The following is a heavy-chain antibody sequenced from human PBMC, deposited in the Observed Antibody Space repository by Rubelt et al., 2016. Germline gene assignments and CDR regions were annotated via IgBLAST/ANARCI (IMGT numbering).Heavy chain of an antibody. J-gene: IGHJ4*02. CDR3: ARVNRYYFDY. CDR1: GGSFSGYY. Sequence: QVQLQQWGAGLLKPSETLSLTCAVYGGSFSGYYWSWIRQPPGKGLEWIGEINHSGSTYYNPSLKSRVTISVDTSKNQFSLWLTSVTAADTAVYYCARVNRYYFDYWGQGTLVTVSS. CDR2: INHSGST. V-gene: IGHV4-34*01.